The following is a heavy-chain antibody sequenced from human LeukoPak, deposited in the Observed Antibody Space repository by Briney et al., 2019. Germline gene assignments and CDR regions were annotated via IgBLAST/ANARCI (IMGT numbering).Heavy chain of an antibody. CDR2: ISDNGRNI. V-gene: IGHV3-11*04. D-gene: IGHD3-22*01. J-gene: IGHJ4*02. Sequence: GGSLRLSCAVSGFTFSDHYMGWIRQAPGKGLEWVSYISDNGRNIYYADSVKGRFTTSRDNAKNSLYLQMNRLRAEDTAVYCCARAGEDSRGHYQGFDYWGQGTLVTVSS. CDR1: GFTFSDHY. CDR3: ARAGEDSRGHYQGFDY.